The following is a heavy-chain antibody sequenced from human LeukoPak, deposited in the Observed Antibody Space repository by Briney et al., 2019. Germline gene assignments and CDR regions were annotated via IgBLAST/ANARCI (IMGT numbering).Heavy chain of an antibody. V-gene: IGHV1-2*02. D-gene: IGHD5-18*01. Sequence: ASVKVSCKASGYTFTGYYMHWVRQAPGQGLEWMGWINPNSGGTHYTQKFQGGVTMTRDTSISTAYMELSRLRSDDTAVYYCASGKRYERIQLCLDYWGQGTLVTVSS. CDR2: INPNSGGT. CDR1: GYTFTGYY. J-gene: IGHJ4*02. CDR3: ASGKRYERIQLCLDY.